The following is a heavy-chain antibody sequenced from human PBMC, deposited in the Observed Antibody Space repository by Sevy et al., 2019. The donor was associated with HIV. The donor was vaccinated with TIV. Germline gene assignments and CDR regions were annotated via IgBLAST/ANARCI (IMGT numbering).Heavy chain of an antibody. Sequence: GGSLRLSCAASGFSFSRFWMSWVRQAPGKGPEGVAKIKEDGSEKYYVDSVKGRFTISRDNAKYSMYLEMNSLRAEDTAMYYCTRGNRWGQGTLVTVSS. CDR2: IKEDGSEK. V-gene: IGHV3-7*03. CDR3: TRGNR. J-gene: IGHJ4*02. CDR1: GFSFSRFW.